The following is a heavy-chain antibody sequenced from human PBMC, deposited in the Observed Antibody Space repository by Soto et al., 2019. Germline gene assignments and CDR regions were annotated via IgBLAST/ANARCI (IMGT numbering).Heavy chain of an antibody. CDR3: ARDRAARPNYYYGMDV. J-gene: IGHJ6*02. CDR1: GFTVSSNY. CDR2: IYSGVST. V-gene: IGHV3-53*01. Sequence: GGSLRLSCAASGFTVSSNYMSWVRQAPGKGLEWVSVIYSGVSTYYADSVKGRFTISRDNSKNTLYLQMNSLRAEDTAVYYCARDRAARPNYYYGMDVWGQGTTVTVS. D-gene: IGHD6-6*01.